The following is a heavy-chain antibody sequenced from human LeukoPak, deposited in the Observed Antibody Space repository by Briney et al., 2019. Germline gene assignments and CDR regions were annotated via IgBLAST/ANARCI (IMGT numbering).Heavy chain of an antibody. V-gene: IGHV3-23*01. CDR3: AKLRRVVVPAAAIS. CDR2: ISGSGGST. J-gene: IGHJ4*02. D-gene: IGHD2-2*01. CDR1: GFTFSTYS. Sequence: PGGSLRLSCAASGFTFSTYSMNWVRQAPGKGLEWVSAISGSGGSTYYADSVKGRFTISRDNSKNTLYLQMNSLRAEDTAVYYCAKLRRVVVPAAAISWGQGTLVTVSS.